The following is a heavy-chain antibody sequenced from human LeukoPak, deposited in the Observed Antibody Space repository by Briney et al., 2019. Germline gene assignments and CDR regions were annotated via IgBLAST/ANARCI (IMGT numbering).Heavy chain of an antibody. D-gene: IGHD2-15*01. CDR1: GGSISSSNW. CDR2: IYHSGST. J-gene: IGHJ3*02. CDR3: ARDESRYCSGGSCYGRPFGAFDI. V-gene: IGHV4-4*02. Sequence: SGTLSLTCAVSGGSISSSNWWSWVRQPPGKGLEWIGEIYHSGSTNYNPSLKSRVTISVDKSKNQFSLKLSSVTAADTAVYYCARDESRYCSGGSCYGRPFGAFDIWGQGTMVTVSS.